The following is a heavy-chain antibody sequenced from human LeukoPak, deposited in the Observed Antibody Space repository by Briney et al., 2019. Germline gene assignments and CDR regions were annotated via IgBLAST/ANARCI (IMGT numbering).Heavy chain of an antibody. CDR2: ISGSGGST. CDR1: GFTFSSYA. Sequence: LSGGSLRLSSAASGFTFSSYAMSWVRQAPGKGLEWVSAISGSGGSTYYADSVKGRFTISRDNSKNTLYLQMNSLRAEDTAVYYCAKASLMTTVTYSFDYWGQGTLVTVSS. D-gene: IGHD4-17*01. V-gene: IGHV3-23*01. J-gene: IGHJ4*02. CDR3: AKASLMTTVTYSFDY.